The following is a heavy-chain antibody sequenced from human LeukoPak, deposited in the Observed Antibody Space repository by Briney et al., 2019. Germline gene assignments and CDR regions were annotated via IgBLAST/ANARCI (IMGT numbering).Heavy chain of an antibody. D-gene: IGHD4-11*01. V-gene: IGHV3-33*01. J-gene: IGHJ5*02. CDR2: IWYDGSNK. Sequence: QAGGCLRLSCAASGLTFSSYGMPWVRQAPGKGLEWVAVIWYDGSNKYYADSVKGRFTISRDNSKNTLYLQMNSLRAEDTAVYYCARALQYNWFDPWGQGTLVTVSS. CDR3: ARALQYNWFDP. CDR1: GLTFSSYG.